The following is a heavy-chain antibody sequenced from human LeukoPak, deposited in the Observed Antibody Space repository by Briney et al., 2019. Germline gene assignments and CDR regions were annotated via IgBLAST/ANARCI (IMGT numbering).Heavy chain of an antibody. D-gene: IGHD1-26*01. CDR2: IRYDGSNK. J-gene: IGHJ4*02. CDR3: AGTDSGSYSRWFDY. Sequence: GGSLRLSCAASGFTFSSYGMHWVRQAPGKGLEWVAFIRYDGSNKYYADSVKGRFTISRDNSKNTLYLQMNSLRAEDTAVYYCAGTDSGSYSRWFDYWGQGTLVTVSS. CDR1: GFTFSSYG. V-gene: IGHV3-30*02.